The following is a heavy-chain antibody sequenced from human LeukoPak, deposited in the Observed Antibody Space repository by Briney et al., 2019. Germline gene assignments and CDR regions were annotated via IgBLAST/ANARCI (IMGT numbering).Heavy chain of an antibody. V-gene: IGHV3-23*01. CDR1: GFTFSSYA. CDR3: ANAYYYDSSGYYYRY. CDR2: ISGSGGST. J-gene: IGHJ4*02. D-gene: IGHD3-22*01. Sequence: PGGSLRLSCAASGFTFSSYAMSWVRQAPGKGLEWVSAISGSGGSTYYADSVKGRFTISRDNSKNTLYLQMNSLRAEDTAVYYCANAYYYDSSGYYYRYWGQGTLVTVSS.